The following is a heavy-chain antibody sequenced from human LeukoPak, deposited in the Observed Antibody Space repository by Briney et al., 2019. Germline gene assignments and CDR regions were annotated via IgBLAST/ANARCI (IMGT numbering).Heavy chain of an antibody. CDR2: IIPILGIA. V-gene: IGHV1-69*04. CDR1: GGTFSSYA. D-gene: IGHD1-26*01. Sequence: GASVKVSCKASGGTFSSYAISWVRQAPGQGLEWMGRIIPILGIANYAQKFQGRVTITADKSTSTAYMELSSLRSEDTVVYYCARERIIVTWPNAFDIWGQGTMVTVSS. CDR3: ARERIIVTWPNAFDI. J-gene: IGHJ3*02.